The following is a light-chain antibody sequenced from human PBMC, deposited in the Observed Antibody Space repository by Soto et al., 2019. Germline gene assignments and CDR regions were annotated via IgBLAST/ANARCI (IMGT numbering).Light chain of an antibody. CDR2: KVS. J-gene: IGKJ5*01. CDR3: MQGTHWPIT. V-gene: IGKV2-30*01. CDR1: QSLVYSDGNTY. Sequence: DVVMTQSPLSLPVTLGQPASISCRSSQSLVYSDGNTYLNWFQQRPGQSPRRLIYKVSNRDSGVPDRLSGSGSGTDFTLKISGVEADDVGVYYCMQGTHWPITFGQGTRLEIK.